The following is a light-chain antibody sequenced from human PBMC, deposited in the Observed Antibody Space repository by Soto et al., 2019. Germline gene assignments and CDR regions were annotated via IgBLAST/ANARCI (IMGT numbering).Light chain of an antibody. Sequence: QSVVTQPPSVSGTPGQRVSISCSGTNSNIGSNVVTWYRHLPGTATKCLISFNDQRLSGVPDRISGSKSGTSASLAISGLQSEDEAEYYCVVWDASLRSRVFGGGTKRTVL. CDR1: NSNIGSNV. V-gene: IGLV1-44*01. CDR3: VVWDASLRSRV. J-gene: IGLJ3*02. CDR2: FND.